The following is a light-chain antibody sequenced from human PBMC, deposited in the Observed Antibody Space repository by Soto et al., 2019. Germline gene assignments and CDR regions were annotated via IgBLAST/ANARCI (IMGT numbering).Light chain of an antibody. J-gene: IGKJ1*01. CDR2: AAS. Sequence: DIQMTQSPSRLSASVGDRVTITCRASQSIGYWLAWYQQKPGKAPNLLIYAASTLETGVPSRFSGSGFGTEFTLTIASLQPDDSASYYCQQYNSFSKTFGRGTKV. V-gene: IGKV1-5*01. CDR3: QQYNSFSKT. CDR1: QSIGYW.